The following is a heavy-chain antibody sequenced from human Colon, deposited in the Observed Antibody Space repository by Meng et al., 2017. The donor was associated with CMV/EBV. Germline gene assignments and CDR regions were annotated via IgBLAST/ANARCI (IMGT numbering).Heavy chain of an antibody. V-gene: IGHV3-15*07. CDR2: IKNKVRGATT. CDR3: TTEDYGLVD. Sequence: FSGSGVSFRSPWMTWVRQAPGKGLEWVGRIKNKVRGATTDYAAPVKGRFTISRDDSKNMLYLQMDSLKTEDTAVYYCTTEDYGLVDWGQGTLVTVSS. D-gene: IGHD4-17*01. CDR1: GVSFRSPW. J-gene: IGHJ4*02.